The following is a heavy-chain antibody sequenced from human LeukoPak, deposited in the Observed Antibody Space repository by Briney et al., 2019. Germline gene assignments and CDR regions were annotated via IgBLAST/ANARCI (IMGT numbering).Heavy chain of an antibody. CDR3: ARHARYCGTTSCYFKY. V-gene: IGHV5-10-1*01. CDR2: IDPSDSYA. Sequence: GAPPQISCQCSGSIFTSYWISWVRPVPGKGVEWRGRIDPSDSYANYSPSFQGHVTISADESISTAYLQWNSLEASDTAMYYCARHARYCGTTSCYFKYWGQGTLVTVSS. D-gene: IGHD2-2*01. CDR1: GSIFTSYW. J-gene: IGHJ4*02.